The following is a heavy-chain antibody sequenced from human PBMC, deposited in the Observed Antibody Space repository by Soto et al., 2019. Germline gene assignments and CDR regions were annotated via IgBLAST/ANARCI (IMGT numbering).Heavy chain of an antibody. CDR2: IYHSGST. Sequence: PSETLSLTCAVSGGSISSSNWWSWVRQPPGKGLEWIGEIYHSGSTNYNPSLKSRVTISVDKSKSQFSLKLSSVTAADTAVYYCARDGTPRITIFGVVMRPYGMDVWGQGTTVTVSS. D-gene: IGHD3-3*01. CDR3: ARDGTPRITIFGVVMRPYGMDV. V-gene: IGHV4-4*02. J-gene: IGHJ6*02. CDR1: GGSISSSNW.